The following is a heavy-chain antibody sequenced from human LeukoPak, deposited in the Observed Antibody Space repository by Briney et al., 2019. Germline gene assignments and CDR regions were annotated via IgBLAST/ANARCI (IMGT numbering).Heavy chain of an antibody. CDR2: IYYSGST. V-gene: IGHV4-59*01. Sequence: PSETLSLTCTVSGGSIGSYYWSWIRQPPGKGLEWIGYIYYSGSTNYNPSLKSRVTISVDTSKNQFSLKLSSVTAADTAVYYCAILHYSGGWFDPWGQGTLVTVSS. CDR3: AILHYSGGWFDP. J-gene: IGHJ5*02. D-gene: IGHD2-15*01. CDR1: GGSIGSYY.